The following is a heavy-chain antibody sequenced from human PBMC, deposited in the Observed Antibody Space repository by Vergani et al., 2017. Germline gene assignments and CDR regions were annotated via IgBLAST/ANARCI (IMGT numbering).Heavy chain of an antibody. CDR1: GYTFTGYY. V-gene: IGHV1-2*02. Sequence: QVQLVQSGAEVKRPGASVKVSCKASGYTFTGYYLHWVRLAPGQGLEWMGWINPNGGDTKFAQSFQGRVTLASDTSISTAYMELSRLRSDDTAVYYCARGLTVTTSYWMRYWGQGTLVTVSS. J-gene: IGHJ4*02. CDR2: INPNGGDT. CDR3: ARGLTVTTSYWMRY. D-gene: IGHD4-17*01.